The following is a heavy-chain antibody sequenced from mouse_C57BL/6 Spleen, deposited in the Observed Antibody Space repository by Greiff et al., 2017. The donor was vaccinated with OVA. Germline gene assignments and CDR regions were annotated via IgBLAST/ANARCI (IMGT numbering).Heavy chain of an antibody. J-gene: IGHJ1*03. CDR3: AIDLFGNYGDYDV. D-gene: IGHD2-1*01. CDR2: IYPGSGST. CDR1: GYTFTSYW. V-gene: IGHV1-55*01. Sequence: QVQLQQPGAELVKPGASVKMSCKASGYTFTSYWITWVKQRPGHGLEWIGDIYPGSGSTNYNEKFKSKATLPVDTSSSTAYMHLSSLTSEDSAGYYCAIDLFGNYGDYDVWGTGTTVTVSS.